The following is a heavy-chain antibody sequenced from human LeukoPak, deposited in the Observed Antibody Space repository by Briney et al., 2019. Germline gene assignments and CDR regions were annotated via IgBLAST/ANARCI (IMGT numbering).Heavy chain of an antibody. CDR2: IYPGDSDT. Sequence: GESLKISCKGSGYSVTSYWIGWVRQMPGKVLEWMGIIYPGDSDTRYSPSFQGQVTISADKSISTAYLQWSSLKASDTAMYYCARQVGFSSWYGRDDYWGQGTLVTVSS. CDR1: GYSVTSYW. CDR3: ARQVGFSSWYGRDDY. D-gene: IGHD6-13*01. J-gene: IGHJ4*02. V-gene: IGHV5-51*01.